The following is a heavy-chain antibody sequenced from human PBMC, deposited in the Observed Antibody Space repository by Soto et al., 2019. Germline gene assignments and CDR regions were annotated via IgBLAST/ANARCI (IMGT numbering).Heavy chain of an antibody. D-gene: IGHD1-1*01. J-gene: IGHJ6*02. CDR3: ASGWQLFYYGMDV. CDR1: GGSFSGYY. V-gene: IGHV4-34*01. CDR2: INHSGST. Sequence: SETLSLTCAVYGGSFSGYYWSWIRQPPGKGLEWIGEINHSGSTNYNPSLKSRVTISVDTSKDQFSLKLSSVTAADTAVYYCASGWQLFYYGMDVWGQGTTVTVSS.